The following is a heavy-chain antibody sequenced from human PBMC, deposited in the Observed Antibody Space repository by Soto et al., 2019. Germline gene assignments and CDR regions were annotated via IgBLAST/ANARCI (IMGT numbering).Heavy chain of an antibody. CDR3: ARGDSSGYYYFEY. Sequence: SETLSLTCAFYVGSFSGYYWSCIRHPPGKWLEWIGEINHSGSTNYNPSLKSRVTILVDTSKNQFSLKLSSVTAADTAVYYCARGDSSGYYYFEYWGQGTLVIVSS. D-gene: IGHD3-22*01. CDR2: INHSGST. J-gene: IGHJ4*02. V-gene: IGHV4-34*01. CDR1: VGSFSGYY.